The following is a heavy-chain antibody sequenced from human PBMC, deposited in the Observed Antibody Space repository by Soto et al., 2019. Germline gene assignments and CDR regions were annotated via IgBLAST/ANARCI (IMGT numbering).Heavy chain of an antibody. J-gene: IGHJ6*02. CDR1: GYTFTSYY. CDR2: INPSGGST. CDR3: ATGLQADYGEYLVVGMDV. Sequence: ASVKVSCKASGYTFTSYYMHWVRQAPGQGLEWMGIINPSGGSTSYAQKFQGRVTMTRDTSTSTVYMELSSLRSEDTAVYYCATGLQADYGEYLVVGMDVWGQGTTVTVSS. D-gene: IGHD4-17*01. V-gene: IGHV1-46*01.